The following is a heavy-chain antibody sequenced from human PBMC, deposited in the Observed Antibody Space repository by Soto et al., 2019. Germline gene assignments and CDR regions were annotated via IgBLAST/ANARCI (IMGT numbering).Heavy chain of an antibody. CDR2: VIPIFGTA. Sequence: QVQLVQSGAEVKKPGSLVKVSCKASGGTFSSYAISWVRQAPGQGLEWMGGVIPIFGTANYAQKFEGRVTITADESTSTAYMELSSLRSEDTAVYYCASPYYYDSGSYSEGMDVWGQGTTVTVSS. D-gene: IGHD3-10*01. V-gene: IGHV1-69*01. CDR1: GGTFSSYA. CDR3: ASPYYYDSGSYSEGMDV. J-gene: IGHJ6*02.